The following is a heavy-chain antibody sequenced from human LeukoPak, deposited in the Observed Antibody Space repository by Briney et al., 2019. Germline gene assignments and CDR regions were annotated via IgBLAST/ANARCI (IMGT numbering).Heavy chain of an antibody. D-gene: IGHD3-22*01. V-gene: IGHV3-30*18. CDR1: GFTFSSYG. J-gene: IGHJ6*03. CDR2: ISYGGSNK. Sequence: GGSLRLSCAASGFTFSSYGMHWVRQAPGKGLEWVAVISYGGSNKYYADSVKGRFTISRDNSKNTLYLQMNSLRAEDTAVYYCAKDGPYYYDSSGSPGYYYYYMDVWGKGTTVTVSS. CDR3: AKDGPYYYDSSGSPGYYYYYMDV.